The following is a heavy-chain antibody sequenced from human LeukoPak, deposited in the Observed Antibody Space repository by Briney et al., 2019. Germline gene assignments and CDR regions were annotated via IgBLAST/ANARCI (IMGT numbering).Heavy chain of an antibody. D-gene: IGHD2/OR15-2a*01. CDR2: ISSSSSTI. J-gene: IGHJ4*02. CDR1: GFTFSSYS. V-gene: IGHV3-48*01. Sequence: GGSLRLSCAACGFTFSSYSMNWVRQAPGKGLEWVSYISSSSSTIYYADSVKGRFTISRDNAKNSLYLQMNSLRAEDTAVYYCTSRGTLYGYWGQGTLVTVSS. CDR3: TSRGTLYGY.